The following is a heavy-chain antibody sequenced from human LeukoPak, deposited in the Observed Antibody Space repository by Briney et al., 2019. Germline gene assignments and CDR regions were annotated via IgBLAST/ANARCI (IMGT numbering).Heavy chain of an antibody. V-gene: IGHV1-46*01. D-gene: IGHD3-22*01. CDR2: INPSGGST. J-gene: IGHJ4*02. Sequence: ASVKVSCKASGYTFTSYYMHWVRRALGQGLEWMGIINPSGGSTSYAQKFQGRVTMTRDMSTSTVYMELSSLRSEDTAVYYCARGWDDSSGYYSDFDYWGQGTLVTVSS. CDR1: GYTFTSYY. CDR3: ARGWDDSSGYYSDFDY.